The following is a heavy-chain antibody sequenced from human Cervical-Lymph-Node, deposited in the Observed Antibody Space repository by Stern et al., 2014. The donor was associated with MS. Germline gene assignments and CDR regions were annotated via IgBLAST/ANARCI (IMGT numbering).Heavy chain of an antibody. D-gene: IGHD4-17*01. V-gene: IGHV3-13*01. Sequence: EVQLVQSGGGLVQPGGSLRLSCAVSGFTFTTYDMHWVRQTSGKGLEWVSTIDSSGGTFYQASAKGRFTISRDNAKNSFYLKMNSLRAGASAVYYCARGVAHGELDYWGPGTLVTVSS. CDR2: IDSSGGT. CDR1: GFTFTTYD. J-gene: IGHJ4*02. CDR3: ARGVAHGELDY.